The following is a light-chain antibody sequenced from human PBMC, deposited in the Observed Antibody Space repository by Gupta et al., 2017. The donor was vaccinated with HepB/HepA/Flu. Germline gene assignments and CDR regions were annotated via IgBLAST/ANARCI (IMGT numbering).Light chain of an antibody. Sequence: SSELPQPPSVSVSPGQTASITCSGDKLGDKYACWYQQKPGQSPVLVIYQDSKRPSGIPERFSGSNAGNTATLTISGTQAMDEDDYYCQEWDSSTVVFGGGTKLTVL. CDR3: QEWDSSTVV. J-gene: IGLJ2*01. CDR2: QDS. V-gene: IGLV3-1*01. CDR1: KLGDKY.